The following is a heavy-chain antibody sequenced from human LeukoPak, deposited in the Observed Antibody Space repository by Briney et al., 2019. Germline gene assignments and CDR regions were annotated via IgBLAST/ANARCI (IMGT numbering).Heavy chain of an antibody. J-gene: IGHJ5*02. CDR2: IIPIFGTA. Sequence: GASVKVSCKASGGTFSSYAISWVRQAPGQGLEWMGGIIPIFGTANYAQKFQGRVTITADKSTSTAYMELSSLRSDDTAVYYCARSYCSGGSCYSRNWFDPWGQGTLVTVSS. CDR3: ARSYCSGGSCYSRNWFDP. CDR1: GGTFSSYA. V-gene: IGHV1-69*06. D-gene: IGHD2-15*01.